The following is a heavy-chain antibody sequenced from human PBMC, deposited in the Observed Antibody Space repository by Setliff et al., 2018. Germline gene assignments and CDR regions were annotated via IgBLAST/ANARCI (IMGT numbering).Heavy chain of an antibody. V-gene: IGHV1-69*04. CDR2: FIPVLGKA. D-gene: IGHD2-21*01. J-gene: IGHJ5*02. CDR1: GATVSGDV. Sequence: GASVKVSCKASGATVSGDVFSWVRQAPGHGLEWLGRFIPVLGKASYAPRFQGRLTITVDTSTGTSYMDLRSLRSDDTAIYYCMRLVRFCSRTVCQRTSGDEAWGQGTQVTVSS. CDR3: MRLVRFCSRTVCQRTSGDEA.